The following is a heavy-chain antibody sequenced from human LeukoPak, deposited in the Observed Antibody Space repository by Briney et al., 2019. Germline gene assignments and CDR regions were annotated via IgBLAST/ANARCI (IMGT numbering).Heavy chain of an antibody. D-gene: IGHD4-17*01. V-gene: IGHV4-4*02. CDR1: GGSISSTNW. Sequence: PSGTLSLTCAVSGGSISSTNWWTWVRRPPGKGLEWIGEIYHSGSTNYNPSLKSRVSMSVDKSKNQFSLKLSSLTAADTAVYYCARDQYGDQIDFWGQGTLVTVSS. CDR3: ARDQYGDQIDF. CDR2: IYHSGST. J-gene: IGHJ4*02.